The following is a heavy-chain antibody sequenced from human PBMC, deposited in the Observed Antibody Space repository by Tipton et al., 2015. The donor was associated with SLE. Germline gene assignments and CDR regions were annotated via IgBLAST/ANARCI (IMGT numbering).Heavy chain of an antibody. V-gene: IGHV4-59*08. CDR3: ARLGEEMADDAFDI. CDR1: GGSIITYY. J-gene: IGHJ3*02. Sequence: LRLSCTVSGGSIITYYWSWIRQPPGKGLEWIGYIYYSGSTNYNPSLKSRVTISVDTSKNQFSLKLSSVTAADTAVYYCARLGEEMADDAFDIWGQGTMVTVSS. D-gene: IGHD5-24*01. CDR2: IYYSGST.